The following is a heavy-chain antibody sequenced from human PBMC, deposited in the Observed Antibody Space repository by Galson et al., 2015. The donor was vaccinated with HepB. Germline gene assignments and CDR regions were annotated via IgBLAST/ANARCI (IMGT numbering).Heavy chain of an antibody. Sequence: SLRLSCAASGFTFSTFAMSWVRQAPGKGLKWVSAISDNGGRTFYADSVKGRFTVSRDNSKNTLYLQMNSLRADDTAVYYCAKGYDVLTGHLFDSWGRGTLVTVSS. CDR3: AKGYDVLTGHLFDS. D-gene: IGHD3-9*01. CDR2: ISDNGGRT. CDR1: GFTFSTFA. V-gene: IGHV3-23*01. J-gene: IGHJ4*02.